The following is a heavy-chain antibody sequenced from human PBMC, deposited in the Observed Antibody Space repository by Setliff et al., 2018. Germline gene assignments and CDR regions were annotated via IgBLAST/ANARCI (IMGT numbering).Heavy chain of an antibody. D-gene: IGHD2-21*01. CDR1: GGSFPGYQ. CDR3: ARAQVVFAISAVVWYFEV. J-gene: IGHJ2*01. Sequence: LSLTCVVSGGSFPGYQWSWIRQAPGKGLEWIGEINHSGSTNYNPSLKSRVSMSVEKSKNQFSLTLTSLTAADTAVYYCARAQVVFAISAVVWYFEVWGRGTQVTVSS. CDR2: INHSGST. V-gene: IGHV4-34*01.